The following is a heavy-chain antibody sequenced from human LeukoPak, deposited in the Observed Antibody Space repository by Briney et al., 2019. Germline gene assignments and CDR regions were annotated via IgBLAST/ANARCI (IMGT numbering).Heavy chain of an antibody. D-gene: IGHD2-8*01. CDR2: INPNSGGT. Sequence: GTSVKVSCKASGYTFTGYYMHWVRQAPGQGLEWMGRINPNSGGTNYAQKFQGRGTMTRDTSISTGYMELSRLRSDDTVVYYCAVLMVYARGVDYWGQGTLVTVSS. CDR3: AVLMVYARGVDY. J-gene: IGHJ4*02. CDR1: GYTFTGYY. V-gene: IGHV1-2*05.